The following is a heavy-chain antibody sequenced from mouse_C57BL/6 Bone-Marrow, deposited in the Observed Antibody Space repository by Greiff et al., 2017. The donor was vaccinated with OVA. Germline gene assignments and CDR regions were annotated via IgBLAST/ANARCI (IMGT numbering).Heavy chain of an antibody. J-gene: IGHJ1*03. CDR1: GYTFTSYW. CDR3: ASIRDWYFDV. Sequence: QVQLQQSGAELVKPGASVKLSCKASGYTFTSYWMHWVKQRPGQGLEWIGMIHPNSGSTNYNEKFKSKATLTVDKSSSTAYMQLSSLTSEDSAVYYCASIRDWYFDVWGTGTTVTVSS. CDR2: IHPNSGST. V-gene: IGHV1-64*01.